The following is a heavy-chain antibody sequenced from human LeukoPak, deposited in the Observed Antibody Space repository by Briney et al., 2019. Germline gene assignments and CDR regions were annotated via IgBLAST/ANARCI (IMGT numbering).Heavy chain of an antibody. Sequence: SETLSLTCTVSGGSISSSSYYWGWIRQPPGKGLEWIGSIYYSGSTYYNPSLKSRVTISVDTSKNQFSLKLSSVTAADTAVYYCARHADYPDYWGQGTLVTVSS. CDR2: IYYSGST. CDR1: GGSISSSSYY. J-gene: IGHJ4*02. CDR3: ARHADYPDY. V-gene: IGHV4-39*01.